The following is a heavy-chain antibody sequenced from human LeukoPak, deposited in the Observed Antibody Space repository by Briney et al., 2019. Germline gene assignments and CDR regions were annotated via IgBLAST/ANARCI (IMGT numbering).Heavy chain of an antibody. CDR3: ARERAVAGAYWYFDV. Sequence: SETLSLTCTVSVDSIRSHYWNWIRQPAGKGLEWIGRIYTSGSTNCNPSLKSRVTMSVDTSKNQFSLKLSSVTAADTAVYYCARERAVAGAYWYFDVWGRGTLVTVSS. CDR2: IYTSGST. CDR1: VDSIRSHY. V-gene: IGHV4-4*07. D-gene: IGHD6-19*01. J-gene: IGHJ2*01.